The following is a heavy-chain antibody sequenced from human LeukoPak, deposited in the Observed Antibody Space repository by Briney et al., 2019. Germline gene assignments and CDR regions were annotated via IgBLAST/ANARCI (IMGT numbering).Heavy chain of an antibody. J-gene: IGHJ3*02. Sequence: SETLSLTCTVSGGSISSSSYYWGWIRQPPGKGLEWIGSIYDSGYTYYNPSLKSRVTISVDTSKNQFSLKLSSVTAAGTAVYYCARQGGWHYDSSGYHRLDAFDIWGQGTMVTVSS. CDR1: GGSISSSSYY. CDR2: IYDSGYT. CDR3: ARQGGWHYDSSGYHRLDAFDI. V-gene: IGHV4-39*01. D-gene: IGHD3-22*01.